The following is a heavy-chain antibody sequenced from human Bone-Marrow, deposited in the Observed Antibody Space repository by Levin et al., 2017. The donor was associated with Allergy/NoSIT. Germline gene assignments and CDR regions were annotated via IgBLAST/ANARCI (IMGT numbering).Heavy chain of an antibody. CDR1: GYTFTSYD. CDR2: MNPNSGNT. D-gene: IGHD3-22*01. V-gene: IGHV1-8*01. Sequence: GGSLRLSCKASGYTFTSYDINWVRQATGQGLEWMGWMNPNSGNTGYAQKFQGRVTMTRNTSISTAYMELSSLRSEDTAVYYCARGLRSRYYDSSGYYDYYYGMDVWGQGTTVTVSS. J-gene: IGHJ6*02. CDR3: ARGLRSRYYDSSGYYDYYYGMDV.